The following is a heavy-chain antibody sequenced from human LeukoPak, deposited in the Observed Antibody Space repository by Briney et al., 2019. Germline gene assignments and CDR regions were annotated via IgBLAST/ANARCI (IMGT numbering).Heavy chain of an antibody. J-gene: IGHJ5*02. Sequence: GGSLRLSCAASGFTFSSYGMHWVRQAPGKGLEWVAFIRYDGSNKYYADSVKGRFTISRDNSRNTLYLQMNSLRAEDTAVYYCAKDDRRWELEDWFDPWGQGTLVTVSS. D-gene: IGHD1-26*01. CDR3: AKDDRRWELEDWFDP. CDR2: IRYDGSNK. CDR1: GFTFSSYG. V-gene: IGHV3-30*02.